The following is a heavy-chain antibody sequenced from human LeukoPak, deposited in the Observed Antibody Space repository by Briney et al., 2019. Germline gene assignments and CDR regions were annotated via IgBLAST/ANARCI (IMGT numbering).Heavy chain of an antibody. Sequence: PSETLSLTCTVSGASIINYHWSWIRQSAGEGLEWIGRIHGRGATDYSPSLRSRVSISLDKSKSRFSLKLSSVTAADTAIYYCAREDSAAYCTSANCLGFDYWGQGSLVIVSP. CDR3: AREDSAAYCTSANCLGFDY. CDR1: GASIINYH. V-gene: IGHV4-4*07. J-gene: IGHJ4*02. CDR2: IHGRGAT. D-gene: IGHD2-2*01.